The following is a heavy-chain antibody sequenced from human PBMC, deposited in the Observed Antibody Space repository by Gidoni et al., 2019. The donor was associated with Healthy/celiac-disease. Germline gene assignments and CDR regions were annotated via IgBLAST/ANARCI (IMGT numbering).Heavy chain of an antibody. D-gene: IGHD4-17*01. V-gene: IGHV1-69*12. CDR3: ASPTGYGGNSVSGY. CDR1: AGTFSSYA. CDR2: IIPIFGTA. J-gene: IGHJ4*02. Sequence: QVQLVQSGAEVKKPGSSVKVTCKAAAGTFSSYAISWVRQAPGQGLEWMGWIIPIFGTANYAQKFQGRVTITADESTSTAYMELSSLRSEDTAVYYCASPTGYGGNSVSGYWGQGTLVTVSS.